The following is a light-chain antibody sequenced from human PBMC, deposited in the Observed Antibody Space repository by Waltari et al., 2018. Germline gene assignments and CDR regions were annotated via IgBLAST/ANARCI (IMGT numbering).Light chain of an antibody. CDR2: WAS. V-gene: IGKV4-1*01. CDR3: QQYFSVPWT. CDR1: QSVFYGANNKNY. Sequence: DIALTQSPDSLSVYLGERATISCKSGQSVFYGANNKNYLAWYRQKPGQPPKLLIYWASTRESGVPDRFSGSGSGTDFTLTISSLQADDVAVYYCQQYFSVPWTFGQGTKVEIK. J-gene: IGKJ1*01.